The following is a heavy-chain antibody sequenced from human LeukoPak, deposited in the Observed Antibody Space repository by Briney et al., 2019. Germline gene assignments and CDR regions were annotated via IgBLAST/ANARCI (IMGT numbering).Heavy chain of an antibody. V-gene: IGHV5-51*01. CDR3: VRQYSGSYYNFYYMDV. Sequence: GESLKISCKGSGYSFTSYWIGWVRQMPGKGLEWMGIIYPGDSDTRYSPSFQGQVTISADKSIDTAYLQWSSLKASDTAMYYCVRQYSGSYYNFYYMDVWGKGTTVTVSS. D-gene: IGHD1-26*01. CDR1: GYSFTSYW. J-gene: IGHJ6*03. CDR2: IYPGDSDT.